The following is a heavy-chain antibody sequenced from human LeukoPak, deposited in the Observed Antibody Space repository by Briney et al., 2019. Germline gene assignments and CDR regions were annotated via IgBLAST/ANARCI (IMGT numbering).Heavy chain of an antibody. CDR1: RFTFSSYE. V-gene: IGHV3-48*03. J-gene: IGHJ6*04. Sequence: GGSLRLSCAASRFTFSSYEMNWVRQAPGKGLEWVSYFSSTGSTIYYADSVKGRFTISRDNAKNSLYLQMNSLRAEDTAVYYCAELGITMIGGVWGKGTTVTISS. CDR3: AELGITMIGGV. CDR2: FSSTGSTI. D-gene: IGHD3-10*02.